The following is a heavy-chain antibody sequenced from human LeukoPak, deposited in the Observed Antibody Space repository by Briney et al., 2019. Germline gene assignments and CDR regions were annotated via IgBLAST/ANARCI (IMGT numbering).Heavy chain of an antibody. CDR2: IKQDGSRK. Sequence: GGSLRLSCAASGLTFSSHWMHWVRQAPGKGLEWVANIKQDGSRKSYVDSVKGRFTISRDNAKNSLYLQMNSLRAEDTAIYYCTRVGYIDEGIDYWGQGTLVTVSS. D-gene: IGHD5-24*01. CDR1: GLTFSSHW. V-gene: IGHV3-7*04. J-gene: IGHJ4*02. CDR3: TRVGYIDEGIDY.